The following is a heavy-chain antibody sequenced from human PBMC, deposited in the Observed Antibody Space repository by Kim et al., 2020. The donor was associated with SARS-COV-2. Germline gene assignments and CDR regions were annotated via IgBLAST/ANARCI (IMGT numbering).Heavy chain of an antibody. CDR2: IIPILGIA. D-gene: IGHD1-26*01. Sequence: SVKVSCKASGGTFSSYAISWVRQAPGQGLEWMGRIIPILGIANYAQKFQGRVTITADKSTSTAYMELSSLRSEDTAVYYCALRATYYYYYYMDVWGKGTTVTVSS. J-gene: IGHJ6*03. CDR3: ALRATYYYYYYMDV. V-gene: IGHV1-69*04. CDR1: GGTFSSYA.